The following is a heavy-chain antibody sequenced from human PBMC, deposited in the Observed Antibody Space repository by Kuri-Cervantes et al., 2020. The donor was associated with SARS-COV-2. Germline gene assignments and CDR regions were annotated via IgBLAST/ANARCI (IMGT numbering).Heavy chain of an antibody. CDR2: IYYSGST. D-gene: IGHD6-19*01. CDR1: GGSISSHY. V-gene: IGHV4-59*11. Sequence: SETLSLTCTVSGGSISSHYWSWIRQPPGKGLEWIGYIYYSGSTNYNPSLKSRVTISVDTSKNQFSLKLSSVTAADTAVYYCARENVSGGWSRWFDPWGQGTLVTVSS. CDR3: ARENVSGGWSRWFDP. J-gene: IGHJ5*02.